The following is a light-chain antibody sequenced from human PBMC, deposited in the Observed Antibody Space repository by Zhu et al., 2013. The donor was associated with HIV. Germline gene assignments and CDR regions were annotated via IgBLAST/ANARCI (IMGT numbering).Light chain of an antibody. J-gene: IGKJ4*01. CDR2: DAS. V-gene: IGKV3-11*01. CDR1: QSVSRY. CDR3: QQRASWPLT. Sequence: EIVLTQSPATLSLSPGERATLSCRASQSVSRYLAWYQQKPGQAPRLLIYDASNRATGIPGRFSGSGSGTDFTFTISSLEPEDFAVYYCQQRASWPLTFGGGTKVE.